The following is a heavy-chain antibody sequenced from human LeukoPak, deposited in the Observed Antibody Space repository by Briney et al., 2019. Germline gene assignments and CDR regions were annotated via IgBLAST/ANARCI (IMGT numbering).Heavy chain of an antibody. Sequence: GGSLRLSCAASGFTFSSYGMHWVRQAPGKGLEWVTFIQNDGSNKYYADSVKGRFTMSRDNSKSTLYLQMSSLRGDDTAAYYCATGSRSYPRPFDYWGQGTLVTVSS. CDR1: GFTFSSYG. V-gene: IGHV3-30*02. CDR2: IQNDGSNK. J-gene: IGHJ4*02. CDR3: ATGSRSYPRPFDY. D-gene: IGHD3-10*01.